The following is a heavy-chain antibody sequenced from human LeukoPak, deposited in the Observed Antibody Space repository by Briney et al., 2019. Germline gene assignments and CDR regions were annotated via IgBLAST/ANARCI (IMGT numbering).Heavy chain of an antibody. CDR1: GFAFSSYA. D-gene: IGHD3-3*01. CDR2: ISGGGGNT. CDR3: AKSRRITIFGVVITDYYYYGMDV. Sequence: PGGSLRLSCTASGFAFSSYALSWVRQPPGKGLAWVSAISGGGGNTYYADSVKGRFTISRDNSKNTLYLQMNSLRAEDTAVYYCAKSRRITIFGVVITDYYYYGMDVWGQGTTVTVSS. V-gene: IGHV3-23*01. J-gene: IGHJ6*02.